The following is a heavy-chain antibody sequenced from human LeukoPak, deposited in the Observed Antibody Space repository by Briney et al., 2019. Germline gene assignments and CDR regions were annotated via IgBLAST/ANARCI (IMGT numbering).Heavy chain of an antibody. Sequence: PSETLSLTCSVSGGSISSSSYFWGWIRQPPGKGLEWIGSIYYSGSTYSNPSLKSRVTISVDTSKSQFSLKLSSVTAADTAVYYCARDGYTYGSFAYWGQGTLVTVSS. CDR1: GGSISSSSYF. D-gene: IGHD5-18*01. CDR3: ARDGYTYGSFAY. V-gene: IGHV4-39*01. CDR2: IYYSGST. J-gene: IGHJ4*02.